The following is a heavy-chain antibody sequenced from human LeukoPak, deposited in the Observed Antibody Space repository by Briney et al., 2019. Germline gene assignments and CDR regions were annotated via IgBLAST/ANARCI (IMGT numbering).Heavy chain of an antibody. CDR2: ISGRGGST. D-gene: IGHD3-22*01. CDR3: AKLPTLYYYDSSGYYYFDY. CDR1: GFTFSSYA. J-gene: IGHJ4*02. Sequence: PGGSLRLCCAASGFTFSSYAMSWVRQAPGKGLEWVSAISGRGGSTYYADSVKGRFTISRDNSKNTLYLQMNSLRAEDTAVYYCAKLPTLYYYDSSGYYYFDYWGQGTLVTVSS. V-gene: IGHV3-23*01.